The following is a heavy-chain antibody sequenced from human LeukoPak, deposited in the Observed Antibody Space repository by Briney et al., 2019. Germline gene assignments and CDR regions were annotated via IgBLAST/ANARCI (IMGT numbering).Heavy chain of an antibody. CDR2: STK. D-gene: IGHD3-10*01. V-gene: IGHV3-69-1*01. CDR1: GFIFSDYY. J-gene: IGHJ4*02. CDR3: AKSRGSGRTMPRGVNFDY. Sequence: GGSLRLSCAASGFIFSDYYMTWIRQAPGKGLEWVDSTKKYADSVKGRFTISRDNAKNSLFLQMSSLRADDTAVYYCAKSRGSGRTMPRGVNFDYWGQSTLVTVSS.